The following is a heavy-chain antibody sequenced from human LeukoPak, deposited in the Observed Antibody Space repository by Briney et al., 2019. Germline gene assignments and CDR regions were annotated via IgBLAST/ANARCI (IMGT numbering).Heavy chain of an antibody. CDR1: GFTFSNSW. Sequence: TGGSLRLSCAASGFTFSNSWLHWVRQAPGKGLVWVSRINERGSSTSYADSVKGRFTISRDNSKNTLYLQMNSLRAEDTAVYYCAITINDAFDIWGQGTMVTVSS. CDR2: INERGSST. CDR3: AITINDAFDI. V-gene: IGHV3-74*01. J-gene: IGHJ3*02. D-gene: IGHD2-2*01.